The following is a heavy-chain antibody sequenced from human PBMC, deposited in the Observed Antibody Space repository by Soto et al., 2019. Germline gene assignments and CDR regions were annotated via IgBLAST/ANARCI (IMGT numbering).Heavy chain of an antibody. CDR3: AKDPRAYSTHMGYFSDH. CDR2: LDAGDTT. V-gene: IGHV3-23*01. D-gene: IGHD6-13*01. CDR1: GFTFSRHA. Sequence: EVQLLESGGNLVQPGGSLRLSCAASGFTFSRHAMSWVRQAPGEGLEWVSTLDAGDTTYYADSVKGRFTISRDNARNTLSLQMNSLRVEDTAVYYCAKDPRAYSTHMGYFSDHWGQRPLVTVSS. J-gene: IGHJ4*02.